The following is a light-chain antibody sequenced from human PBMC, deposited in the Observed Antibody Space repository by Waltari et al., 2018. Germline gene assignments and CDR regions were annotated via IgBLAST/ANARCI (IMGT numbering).Light chain of an antibody. CDR2: GAS. V-gene: IGKV3-20*01. J-gene: IGKJ4*01. CDR1: RSVSSIS. CDR3: QQYDGSVVT. Sequence: CRASRSVSSISLTWYQQKSGQSPRLLIYGASSRATAIPDRFSGSGSGTVFTLIIDRLEPEDFAVYYCQQYDGSVVTFGGGTKVEIK.